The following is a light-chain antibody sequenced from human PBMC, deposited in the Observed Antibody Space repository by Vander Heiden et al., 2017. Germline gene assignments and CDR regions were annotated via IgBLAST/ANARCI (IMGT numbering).Light chain of an antibody. CDR1: QSVSSN. CDR3: QQYNNWPPYT. J-gene: IGKJ2*01. CDR2: GAS. V-gene: IGKV3-15*01. Sequence: ELVMPPSPATLSVSPGERATLSCRASQSVSSNLAWYQQKPGQAPRLLIYGASTRATGIPARFSGSGSGTEFTLTISSLQSEDFAVYYCQQYNNWPPYTFGQGTKLEIK.